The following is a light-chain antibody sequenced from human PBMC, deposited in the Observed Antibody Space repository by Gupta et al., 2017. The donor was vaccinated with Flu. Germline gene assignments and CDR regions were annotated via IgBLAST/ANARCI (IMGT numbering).Light chain of an antibody. CDR2: RNN. J-gene: IGLJ1*01. CDR3: AAWDDSLSAPYV. Sequence: QSVLTQPPSASGTPGQRVTISCSGSSSNIGSNYVSWYQQLPGTAPKLLIYRNNPRPSGVPDRFSGSKSGTSASLAISGLRSEDEADYYCAAWDDSLSAPYVFGTGTKVTVL. V-gene: IGLV1-47*01. CDR1: SSNIGSNY.